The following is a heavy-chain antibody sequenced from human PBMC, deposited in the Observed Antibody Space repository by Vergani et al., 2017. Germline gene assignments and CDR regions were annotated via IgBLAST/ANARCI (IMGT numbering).Heavy chain of an antibody. D-gene: IGHD4-17*01. Sequence: QVQLQQWGAGLLKPSETLSLTCAVYGGSFSGYYWSWIRQPPGKGLEWIGEINHSGITNYNPSLKSRVTISVDTSKNQFSLKLSSVTAADTAVYYCARARDYGDNPQVYWGQGTLVTVSS. CDR3: ARARDYGDNPQVY. J-gene: IGHJ4*02. CDR1: GGSFSGYY. V-gene: IGHV4-34*01. CDR2: INHSGIT.